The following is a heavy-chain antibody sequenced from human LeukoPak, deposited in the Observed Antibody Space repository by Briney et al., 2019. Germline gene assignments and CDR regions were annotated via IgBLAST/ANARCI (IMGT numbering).Heavy chain of an antibody. V-gene: IGHV3-30-3*01. D-gene: IGHD3-3*01. CDR3: ARDGITIFGAVTSW. J-gene: IGHJ4*02. Sequence: GRSLRLSCAASGFTFSSYAMHWVRQAPGKGLEWVAVISYDGSNKYYADSVKGRFTITRDNSKNTLYLQMNSLRAEDTAVYYCARDGITIFGAVTSWGGQGTLVTVSS. CDR2: ISYDGSNK. CDR1: GFTFSSYA.